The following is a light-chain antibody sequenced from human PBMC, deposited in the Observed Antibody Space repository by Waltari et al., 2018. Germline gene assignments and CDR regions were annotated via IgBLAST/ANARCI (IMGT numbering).Light chain of an antibody. V-gene: IGKV1-5*01. CDR2: DAS. J-gene: IGKJ1*01. Sequence: DIQMTPSPSTLSASVGDRVTITWRASQSINNWLAWFQQKPGKAPKLLIYDASSLESGVPSRFSGSGSGTEFTLTISSLQPDDFATYYCQQYNSFWTFGQGTKVEIK. CDR3: QQYNSFWT. CDR1: QSINNW.